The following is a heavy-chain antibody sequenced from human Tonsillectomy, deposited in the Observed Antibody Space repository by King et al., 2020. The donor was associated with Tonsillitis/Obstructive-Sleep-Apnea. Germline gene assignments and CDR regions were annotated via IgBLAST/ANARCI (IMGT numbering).Heavy chain of an antibody. V-gene: IGHV3-9*01. CDR2: ISWNSGDI. J-gene: IGHJ6*03. D-gene: IGHD3-3*01. Sequence: VQLVESGGGLVQPGRSLRLSCAASGFTFDDYAIHWVRQAPGKDLEWVSGISWNSGDIGYADSVKGRFTISRDNAKNSLYLQMNSLRAEDTALYYCAKDTGRFLTPYMDVWGKGTTVTVSS. CDR1: GFTFDDYA. CDR3: AKDTGRFLTPYMDV.